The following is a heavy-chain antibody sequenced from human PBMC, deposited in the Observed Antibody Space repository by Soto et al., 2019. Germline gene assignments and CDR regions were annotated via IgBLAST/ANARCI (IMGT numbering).Heavy chain of an antibody. V-gene: IGHV3-49*03. Sequence: SLKISCTCSGFTFGDYAISWSRQAPGKGLEWVGVIRSKAYGKTTDYAASVKGRFTILRDDSKNIAYLQLNSLQSEDTGVYYCTRYTYTSRYSYFGMDVWGHGTTVTVSS. CDR3: TRYTYTSRYSYFGMDV. J-gene: IGHJ6*02. CDR1: GFTFGDYA. D-gene: IGHD2-2*01. CDR2: IRSKAYGKTT.